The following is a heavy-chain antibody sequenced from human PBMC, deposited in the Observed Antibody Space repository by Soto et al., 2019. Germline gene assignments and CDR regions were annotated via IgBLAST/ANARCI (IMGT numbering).Heavy chain of an antibody. Sequence: PGESLKISCRTSGYRFTSYWIAWVRQMPGKGLEWMGIIFPSDSDTRYSPSFQGQVTISADRSTGTVFLQWASLKASDTAVYFCARKDKSGYFNWFDPWGQGTQVTVSS. V-gene: IGHV5-51*01. CDR2: IFPSDSDT. CDR1: GYRFTSYW. J-gene: IGHJ5*02. D-gene: IGHD3-22*01. CDR3: ARKDKSGYFNWFDP.